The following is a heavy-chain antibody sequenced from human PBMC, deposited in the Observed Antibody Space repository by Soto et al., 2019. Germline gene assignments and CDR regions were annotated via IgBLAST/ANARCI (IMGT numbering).Heavy chain of an antibody. V-gene: IGHV1-69*12. D-gene: IGHD1-1*01. Sequence: QVQVVQSGAEVKKPGSSVKVSCKASGGTFSTAAISWVRQAPGQGLEWMGGIMPIFRTADYAQKFQGRVTITAGGATSTAYLELRSLRSEDTAVYYCARDNDRPQLGGNYYYIMDVWGQGTTVTVSS. J-gene: IGHJ6*02. CDR1: GGTFSTAA. CDR2: IMPIFRTA. CDR3: ARDNDRPQLGGNYYYIMDV.